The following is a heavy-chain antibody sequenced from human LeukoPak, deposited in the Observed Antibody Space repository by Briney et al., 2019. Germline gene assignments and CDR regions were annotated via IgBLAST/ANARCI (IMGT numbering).Heavy chain of an antibody. D-gene: IGHD7-27*01. Sequence: ASVKVSCKASGYTFTSYYMHWVRQATGQGLEWMGWMSPNSGDTGYAQKFQGRVTMTRNTSISTAYLGLSSLRSEDTAMYYCARGPPSWGPDFWGQGTLITVSS. J-gene: IGHJ4*02. CDR2: MSPNSGDT. CDR1: GYTFTSYY. CDR3: ARGPPSWGPDF. V-gene: IGHV1-8*02.